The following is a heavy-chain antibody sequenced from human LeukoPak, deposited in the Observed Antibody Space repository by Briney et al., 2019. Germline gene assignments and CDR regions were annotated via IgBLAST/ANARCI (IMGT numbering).Heavy chain of an antibody. J-gene: IGHJ1*01. CDR3: AKDQGDYDYVWGSYRPGYFQH. Sequence: GGSLRLSCAASGFTFSSYAMSWVRQAPGKGLEWVSAISGCGGSTYYADSVKGRFTISRDNSKNTLYLQMNSLRAEDTAVYYCAKDQGDYDYVWGSYRPGYFQHWGQGTLVTVSS. D-gene: IGHD3-16*02. CDR1: GFTFSSYA. CDR2: ISGCGGST. V-gene: IGHV3-23*01.